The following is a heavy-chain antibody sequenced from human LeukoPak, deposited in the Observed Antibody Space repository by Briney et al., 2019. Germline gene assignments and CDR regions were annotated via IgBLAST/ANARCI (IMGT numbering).Heavy chain of an antibody. CDR2: IYYSGST. V-gene: IGHV4-39*01. CDR1: GGSISSSSYY. D-gene: IGHD2-8*02. Sequence: SETLSLTCTVSGGSISSSSYYWGWIRQPPGKGLEWIGSIYYSGSTYYNPSLKSRVTISVDTSKNQFSLKLSSVTAADTAVFYCARQSRTGYNYYYTYYMDVWGKGTTVTVSS. CDR3: ARQSRTGYNYYYTYYMDV. J-gene: IGHJ6*03.